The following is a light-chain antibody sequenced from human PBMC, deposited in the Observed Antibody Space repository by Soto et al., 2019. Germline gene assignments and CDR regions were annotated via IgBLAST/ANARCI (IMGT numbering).Light chain of an antibody. CDR2: GAS. CDR1: QSVSNNY. Sequence: EIVLTQSPCTLSLSPGERATLSCSASQSVSNNYLAWYQQKSGQAPRLLIYGASNRATGIPDRFSGSGSGTDFTLTISRLEPEDFAVYYCQQYGSSPRTFGQGTKVDIK. CDR3: QQYGSSPRT. V-gene: IGKV3-20*01. J-gene: IGKJ1*01.